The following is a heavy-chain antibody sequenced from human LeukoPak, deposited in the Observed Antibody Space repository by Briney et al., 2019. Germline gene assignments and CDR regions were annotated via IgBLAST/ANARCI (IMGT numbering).Heavy chain of an antibody. CDR2: ISANNGNT. J-gene: IGHJ4*02. CDR1: GYRFTSFR. CDR3: ARDGRIVAAGTMSDY. D-gene: IGHD6-13*01. V-gene: IGHV1-18*01. Sequence: ASVKVSCKASGYRFTSFRIHWVRQAPGQGLEWMGWISANNGNTNYAQKLQDRVTMTTDTSTTTAYMELRSLRSDDTAVYYCARDGRIVAAGTMSDYWGQGTLVTVSS.